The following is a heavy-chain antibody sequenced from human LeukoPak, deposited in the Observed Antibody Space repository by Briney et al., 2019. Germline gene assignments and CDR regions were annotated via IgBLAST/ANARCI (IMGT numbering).Heavy chain of an antibody. D-gene: IGHD3-22*01. CDR1: GGSLSSYY. CDR3: ARSSSGYYYVPSYYFDY. CDR2: IYYSGST. J-gene: IGHJ4*02. Sequence: SETLSLTCTVSGGSLSSYYWSWIRQPPGKGLEWIGYIYYSGSTNYNPSLKSRVTISVDTYKNQFSLKLSSVTAADTAVYYCARSSSGYYYVPSYYFDYWGQGTLVTVSS. V-gene: IGHV4-59*01.